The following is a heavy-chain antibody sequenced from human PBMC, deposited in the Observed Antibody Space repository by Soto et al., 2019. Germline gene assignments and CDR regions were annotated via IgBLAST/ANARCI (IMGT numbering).Heavy chain of an antibody. J-gene: IGHJ4*02. Sequence: QVQLQESGPGLVKPSETLSLTCTVSGGPISSYYWSWIRQSPGKGLEWIGYIYYSGSTDSNPSPKSRVTISVDTSRDQFSLKLSSVTAADTAVYYCAGAVITFGGAYRYPFGYWGQGTPVIVSS. CDR1: GGPISSYY. CDR2: IYYSGST. V-gene: IGHV4-59*01. CDR3: AGAVITFGGAYRYPFGY. D-gene: IGHD3-16*01.